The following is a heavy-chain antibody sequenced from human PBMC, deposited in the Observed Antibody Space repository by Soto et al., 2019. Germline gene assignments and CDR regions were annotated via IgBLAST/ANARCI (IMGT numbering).Heavy chain of an antibody. CDR1: GGTFSNYG. J-gene: IGHJ3*02. CDR2: IIPLFGTA. CDR3: ARPRSYYYDSSAERAFDI. V-gene: IGHV1-69*01. D-gene: IGHD3-22*01. Sequence: QVQLVQSGAEVKKPGSSVKVSCKASGGTFSNYGISWVRQAPGQGPEWLGGIIPLFGTANYAQRFQGRVTITADESTSTAYRELRSLRSEDTAVYYCARPRSYYYDSSAERAFDIWGQGTMVTGSS.